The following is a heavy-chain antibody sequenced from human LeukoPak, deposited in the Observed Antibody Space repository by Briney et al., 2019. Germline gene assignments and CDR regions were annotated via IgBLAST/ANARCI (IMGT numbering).Heavy chain of an antibody. CDR1: GGSFSGYY. V-gene: IGHV4-31*11. CDR3: ARDRGVSSRFDP. CDR2: IYYSGST. D-gene: IGHD3-10*01. J-gene: IGHJ5*02. Sequence: PSETLSLTCAVYGGSFSGYYWSRIRQHPGKGLEWIGYIYYSGSTYYNPSLKSRVTISVDTSKNQFSLKLSSVTAADTAVYYCARDRGVSSRFDPWGQGTLVTVSS.